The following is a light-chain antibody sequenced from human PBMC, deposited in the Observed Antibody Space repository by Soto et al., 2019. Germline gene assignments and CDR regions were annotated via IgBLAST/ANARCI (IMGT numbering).Light chain of an antibody. V-gene: IGKV3D-20*02. CDR3: QQRSNWPTWT. J-gene: IGKJ1*01. Sequence: EIVLTQSPGTLSLSPGERATLSCRASQTINKNYFAWYQQKPGQAPRPLMYSASSRATGIPARFSGSGSGTDFTLTISSLEPEDFAVYYCQQRSNWPTWTFGQGTKVDIK. CDR1: QTINKNY. CDR2: SAS.